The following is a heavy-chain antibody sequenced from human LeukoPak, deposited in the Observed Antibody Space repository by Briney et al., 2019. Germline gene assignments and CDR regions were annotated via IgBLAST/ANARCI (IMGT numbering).Heavy chain of an antibody. D-gene: IGHD3-16*01. V-gene: IGHV1-69*13. CDR3: ARGEYSNGYPYRLDS. CDR1: GGTFSSYA. J-gene: IGHJ4*02. Sequence: SVKVSCKASGGTFSSYAISWVRQAPGQGLEWMGGIIPIFGTANYAQKFQGRVTITADESTSTAYMELSSLRSDDTAMYYCARGEYSNGYPYRLDSWGQGTLVTVSS. CDR2: IIPIFGTA.